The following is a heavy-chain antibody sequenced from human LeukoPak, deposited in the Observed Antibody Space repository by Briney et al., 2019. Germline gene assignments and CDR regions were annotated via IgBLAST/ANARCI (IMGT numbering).Heavy chain of an antibody. CDR2: INHSGST. CDR1: GGSFRGYY. V-gene: IGHV4-34*01. J-gene: IGHJ4*02. CDR3: ARVLDYDSSGYYSTFDY. Sequence: SETLSLTCAVYGGSFRGYYWSWIRQPPGKGLEWSGEINHSGSTNYNPSLKRRVTISVDTSKNQFSLKLSSVTAADTAVYYCARVLDYDSSGYYSTFDYWGQGTLVTVSS. D-gene: IGHD3-22*01.